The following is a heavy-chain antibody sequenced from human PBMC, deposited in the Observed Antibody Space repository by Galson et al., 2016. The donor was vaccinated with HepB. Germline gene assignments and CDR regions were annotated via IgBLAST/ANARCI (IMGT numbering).Heavy chain of an antibody. V-gene: IGHV4-4*02. CDR1: GDSISSSNW. J-gene: IGHJ5*02. Sequence: SETLSLTCAVSGDSISSSNWWSWVRQPPGKGLEWIGEIFHSGTTNYNSSFKSRVTISVDKSKNQFSLNLTSVTAADTAVYYCARESWVGYTDSDANWFDPWGQGTLVTVSS. CDR2: IFHSGTT. CDR3: ARESWVGYTDSDANWFDP. D-gene: IGHD5-24*01.